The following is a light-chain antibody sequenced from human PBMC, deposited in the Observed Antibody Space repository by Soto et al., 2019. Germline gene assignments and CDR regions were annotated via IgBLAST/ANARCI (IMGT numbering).Light chain of an antibody. Sequence: QSVLTQPPSVSGAPGQRVTISCTGSNSNIGAGNDVHWYQQYPGTAPKLLIYSNTNRPSGVPDRFSASKSGTSASLAITGLQAEDEAYYYCQSYESGWGVFGGGTKLTVL. J-gene: IGLJ3*02. CDR3: QSYESGWGV. CDR1: NSNIGAGND. CDR2: SNT. V-gene: IGLV1-40*01.